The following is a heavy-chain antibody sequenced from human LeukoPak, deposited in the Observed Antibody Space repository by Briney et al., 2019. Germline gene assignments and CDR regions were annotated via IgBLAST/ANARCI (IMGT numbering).Heavy chain of an antibody. J-gene: IGHJ5*02. D-gene: IGHD3-22*01. CDR3: ASQSSGYYLGWFDP. CDR2: IYYSGST. V-gene: IGHV4-59*01. CDR1: GGSISSYY. Sequence: SEPLSLTCTVSGGSISSYYWSWIRQPPGKGLEWIGYIYYSGSTNYNPSLKSRVTISVDTSKNQFSLKLSSVTAADTAVYYCASQSSGYYLGWFDPWGQGTLVTVSS.